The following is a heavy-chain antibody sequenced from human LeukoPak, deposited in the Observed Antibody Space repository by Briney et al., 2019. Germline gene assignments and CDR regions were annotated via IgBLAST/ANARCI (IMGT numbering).Heavy chain of an antibody. J-gene: IGHJ6*03. V-gene: IGHV3-49*04. Sequence: PGGSLRLSCRTSGFTFGDYAMSWVRQAPGKGLEGVGVIRSKAYGGTTEYVASVKGRFTISRDGSKSIAYLQMNSLTTEDTAVYYCSRGGYYYYYYMDVWGKGTTVTVSS. D-gene: IGHD3-16*01. CDR1: GFTFGDYA. CDR3: SRGGYYYYYYMDV. CDR2: IRSKAYGGTT.